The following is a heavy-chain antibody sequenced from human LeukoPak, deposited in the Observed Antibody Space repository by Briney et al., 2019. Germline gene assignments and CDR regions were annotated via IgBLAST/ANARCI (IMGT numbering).Heavy chain of an antibody. CDR2: SYSGGRT. D-gene: IGHD4-17*01. CDR1: GDSMSSDSYF. Sequence: SQTLSLTCTVSGDSMSSDSYFWSWIRQPAGKGLEWIGRSYSGGRTYYNPSLKSRVTISLDTSRNQFSLKLSSVTAADTAVYFCATARADYGDYNSFYYMDVWGKGTTVTVSS. CDR3: ATARADYGDYNSFYYMDV. V-gene: IGHV4-61*02. J-gene: IGHJ6*03.